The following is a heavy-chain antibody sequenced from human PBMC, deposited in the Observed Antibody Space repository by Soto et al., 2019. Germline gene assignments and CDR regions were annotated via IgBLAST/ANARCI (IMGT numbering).Heavy chain of an antibody. CDR3: AKMCLRDGDYVPFDY. D-gene: IGHD4-17*01. J-gene: IGHJ4*02. CDR1: GFTFSSYA. CDR2: ISGSGGST. V-gene: IGHV3-23*01. Sequence: GGSLRLSCAASGFTFSSYAMSWVRPAPGKGLEWVSAISGSGGSTYYADSVKGRFTISGDNSKNTLYLQMNSLRAEDTAVYYCAKMCLRDGDYVPFDYWGQGTLVTVSS.